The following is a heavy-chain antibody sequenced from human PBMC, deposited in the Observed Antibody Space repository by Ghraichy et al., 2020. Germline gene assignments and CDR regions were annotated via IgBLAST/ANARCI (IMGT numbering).Heavy chain of an antibody. J-gene: IGHJ4*02. CDR3: AKDANHVGLFDA. D-gene: IGHD1-14*01. Sequence: LSLTCAASGFTFRNYAMTWVRQAPGKGLEWVSAISGSGNTTHYADSVKGRFTISRDNSRNMLYLRMNSLRAEDTAVYYCAKDANHVGLFDAWGLGTLVTVSS. V-gene: IGHV3-23*01. CDR1: GFTFRNYA. CDR2: ISGSGNTT.